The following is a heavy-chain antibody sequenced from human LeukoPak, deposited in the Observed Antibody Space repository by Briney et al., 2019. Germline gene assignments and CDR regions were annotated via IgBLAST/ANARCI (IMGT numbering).Heavy chain of an antibody. CDR2: SIPIFGTA. D-gene: IGHD6-19*01. V-gene: IGHV1-69*05. J-gene: IGHJ4*02. CDR3: ASGIAVAVVY. CDR1: GGTFSSYA. Sequence: ASVKVSCKASGGTFSSYAISWVRQAPGQGLEWMGRSIPIFGTANYAQKFQGRVTITTDESTSTAYMELSSLRSEDTAVYYCASGIAVAVVYWGQGTLVTVSS.